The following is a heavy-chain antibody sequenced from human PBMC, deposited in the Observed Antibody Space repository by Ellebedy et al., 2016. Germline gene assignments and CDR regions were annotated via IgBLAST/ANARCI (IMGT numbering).Heavy chain of an antibody. J-gene: IGHJ4*02. CDR3: AREIVAGMDY. V-gene: IGHV3-30*14. D-gene: IGHD6-19*01. CDR2: ISYDGSGK. Sequence: GESLKISCAASGFTFSSYGFHWVRQAPGKGLEWVAVISYDGSGKYYADSVKGRFTVSRDNSENTVYVQMNSLRAEDTAVYYCAREIVAGMDYWGQGTLVTVSS. CDR1: GFTFSSYG.